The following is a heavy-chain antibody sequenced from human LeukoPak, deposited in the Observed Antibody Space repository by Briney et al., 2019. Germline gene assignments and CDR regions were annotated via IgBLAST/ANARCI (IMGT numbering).Heavy chain of an antibody. CDR2: IRRTGNSI. V-gene: IGHV3-48*03. Sequence: GGSLRLSCAASGFTLSSYEMNWVRLAPGKGLEWISYIRRTGNSIYYADSVTGRFTISRDSAKNSLYLQMNSLRAEDTAVYYCARGPYSSNWYVDYWGQGNLVTVAS. CDR1: GFTLSSYE. J-gene: IGHJ4*02. D-gene: IGHD6-13*01. CDR3: ARGPYSSNWYVDY.